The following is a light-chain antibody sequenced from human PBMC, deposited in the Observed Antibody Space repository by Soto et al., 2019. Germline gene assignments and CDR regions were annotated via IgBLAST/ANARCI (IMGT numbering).Light chain of an antibody. J-gene: IGKJ5*01. CDR1: QSVSSY. Sequence: EIVLTQSPATLSLSPGERATLSCRASQSVSSYLAWYQQKPGQAPRLLIYDASNRATGIPARFSGSGSGTDFTLTISSLEPEDFAAYYCQQRSDWITFGQGTRLEN. CDR2: DAS. V-gene: IGKV3-11*01. CDR3: QQRSDWIT.